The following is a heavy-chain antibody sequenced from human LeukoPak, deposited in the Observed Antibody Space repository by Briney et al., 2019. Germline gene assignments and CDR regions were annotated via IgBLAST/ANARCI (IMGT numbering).Heavy chain of an antibody. J-gene: IGHJ6*03. CDR1: GGPISSYY. CDR2: IYYSGST. CDR3: ARHMSDRGGYYYYYMDV. Sequence: SETLSLTCTVSGGPISSYYWNWIRQPPGKGLEWIGNIYYSGSTNYNPSLKSRVTISVDTSKNQFSLKLSSVTAADTAVYYCARHMSDRGGYYYYYMDVWGKGTTVTVSS. V-gene: IGHV4-59*08. D-gene: IGHD2-15*01.